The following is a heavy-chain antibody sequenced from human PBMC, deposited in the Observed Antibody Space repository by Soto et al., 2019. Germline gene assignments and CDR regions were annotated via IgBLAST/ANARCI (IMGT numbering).Heavy chain of an antibody. Sequence: PSETLSLTCTVSGGSISSSSYYWGWIRQPPGKGLEWIGSIYYSGSTYYNPSLKSRVTISVDTSKNQFSLKLSSVTAADTAVYYCARLPRMVGSSWYYYYGMDVWGQGTTVTVSS. CDR2: IYYSGST. CDR3: ARLPRMVGSSWYYYYGMDV. D-gene: IGHD6-13*01. CDR1: GGSISSSSYY. J-gene: IGHJ6*02. V-gene: IGHV4-39*01.